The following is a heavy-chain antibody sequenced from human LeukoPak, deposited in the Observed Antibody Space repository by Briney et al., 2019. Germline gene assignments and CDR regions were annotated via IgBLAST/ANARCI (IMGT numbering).Heavy chain of an antibody. CDR2: INPSGGSA. V-gene: IGHV1-46*01. J-gene: IGHJ3*02. CDR1: GYTFTSYY. D-gene: IGHD2-15*01. Sequence: ASVKVSCKASGYTFTSYYMHWVRQAPGQGLEWMGIINPSGGSASYAQKFQGRVTMTRDTSPSTVYMELSSLRSEDTAVYYCARRLGYCSGGSCPRRDAFDIWGQGTMVTVSS. CDR3: ARRLGYCSGGSCPRRDAFDI.